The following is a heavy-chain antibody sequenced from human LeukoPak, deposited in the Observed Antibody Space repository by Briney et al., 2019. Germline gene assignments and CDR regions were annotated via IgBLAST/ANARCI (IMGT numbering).Heavy chain of an antibody. CDR2: IKQDGSQK. D-gene: IGHD6-19*01. V-gene: IGHV3-7*05. J-gene: IGHJ4*02. CDR3: VAGTTY. Sequence: PGGSLRLSCEASGFTFSSYAMNWVRQAPGKGLEWVAIIKQDGSQKYYVDSVKGRFTISRDNARNSLYLQMNSLRAEDTAVYWAVAGTTYWGQGTLVTVSS. CDR1: GFTFSSYA.